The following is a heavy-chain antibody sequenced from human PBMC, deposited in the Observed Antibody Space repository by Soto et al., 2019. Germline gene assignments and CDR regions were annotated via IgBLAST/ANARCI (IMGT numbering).Heavy chain of an antibody. V-gene: IGHV1-69*13. CDR2: IIPLFGTP. CDR1: GGIFRTYS. D-gene: IGHD3-22*01. Sequence: SVKVSCKASGGIFRTYSIYWVRQAPGQGLEWMGSIIPLFGTPNYAQKFQGRVIISADESTSTAYMEVSSLRSEDTAVYYCARDFTMIVVVQGTYYYGMDVWGQGTTVTVSS. J-gene: IGHJ6*02. CDR3: ARDFTMIVVVQGTYYYGMDV.